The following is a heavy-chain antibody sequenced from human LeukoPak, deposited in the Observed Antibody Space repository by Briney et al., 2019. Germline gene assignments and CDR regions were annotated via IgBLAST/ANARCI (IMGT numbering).Heavy chain of an antibody. CDR1: GGTFSSDA. D-gene: IGHD6-19*01. J-gene: IGHJ4*02. Sequence: SVNVSCKASGGTFSSDAISWVRQATGQGLERMGRIIPILGIANYAQKFQGRVTITADKSTSTAYVELSSLRSEDTAVYYCARDRRSTGYSSGWYEDYWGQGTLVTVSS. V-gene: IGHV1-69*04. CDR2: IIPILGIA. CDR3: ARDRRSTGYSSGWYEDY.